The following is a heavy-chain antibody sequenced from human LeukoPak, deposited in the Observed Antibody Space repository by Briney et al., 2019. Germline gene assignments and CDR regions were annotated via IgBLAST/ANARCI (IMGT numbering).Heavy chain of an antibody. V-gene: IGHV3-21*01. Sequence: PGGSLRLSCAASGFTFSSYAMHWVRQAPGKGLEWLSSISSSSHYIYYADSVKGRFTISRDNAKNSLYPQINSLRAEDTAVYYCARDWYDNSDAFDIWGQGTMVTVSS. J-gene: IGHJ3*02. CDR3: ARDWYDNSDAFDI. CDR2: ISSSSHYI. CDR1: GFTFSSYA. D-gene: IGHD3-9*01.